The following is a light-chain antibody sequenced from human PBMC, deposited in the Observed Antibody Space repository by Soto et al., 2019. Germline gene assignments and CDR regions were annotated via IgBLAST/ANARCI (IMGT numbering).Light chain of an antibody. Sequence: QSVLTQPPSVSGAPGQRVTISCTGSSSNIGAGYEVHWYQHLPGKAPKLLIYGNTNRPSGVPYRFSGSKSGTSASLAITGLQAEDEADYYCQSYDSSLSASYVFGGGTKVTVL. CDR1: SSNIGAGYE. CDR2: GNT. V-gene: IGLV1-40*01. J-gene: IGLJ1*01. CDR3: QSYDSSLSASYV.